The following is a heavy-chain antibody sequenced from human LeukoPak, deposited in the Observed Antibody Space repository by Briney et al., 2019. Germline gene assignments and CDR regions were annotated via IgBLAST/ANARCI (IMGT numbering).Heavy chain of an antibody. CDR2: ISGSGGST. D-gene: IGHD2-15*01. V-gene: IGHV3-23*01. CDR1: GFTFSSYA. J-gene: IGHJ4*02. Sequence: PGASLRLSCAASGFTFSSYAMSWVRQAPGKGLEWVSAISGSGGSTYYADSVKGRFTISRDNPKNTLYLQMNSLRAEDTAVYYCAKDFEGIVVVVAATLTYWGQGTLVTVSS. CDR3: AKDFEGIVVVVAATLTY.